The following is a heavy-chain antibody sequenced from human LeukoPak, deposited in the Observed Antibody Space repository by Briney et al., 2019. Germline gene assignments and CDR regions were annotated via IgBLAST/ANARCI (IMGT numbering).Heavy chain of an antibody. CDR1: GFTFSDYY. D-gene: IGHD6-13*01. CDR3: ARPGIAAAGRQGYFDL. V-gene: IGHV3-11*06. CDR2: ISSSSSYT. J-gene: IGHJ2*01. Sequence: GGSLRLSCAASGFTFSDYYMSWIRQAPGKGLEWVSYISSSSSYTNYADSVKGRFTISRDSAKNSLYLQMNSLRAEDTAVYYCARPGIAAAGRQGYFDLWGRGTLVTVSS.